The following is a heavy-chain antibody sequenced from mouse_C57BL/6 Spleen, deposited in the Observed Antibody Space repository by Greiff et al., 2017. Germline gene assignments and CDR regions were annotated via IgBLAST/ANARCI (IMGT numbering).Heavy chain of an antibody. V-gene: IGHV1-18*01. CDR3: ARLYYGNYYWYFEV. CDR1: GYTFTDYN. CDR2: INPNNGGT. D-gene: IGHD2-1*01. Sequence: VQLKESGPELVKPGASVKIPCKASGYTFTDYNMDWVKQSHGKSLEWIGDINPNNGGTIYNQKFKGKATLTVDKSSSTAYMELRSLTSEDTAVYYCARLYYGNYYWYFEVWGTGTTVTVSS. J-gene: IGHJ1*03.